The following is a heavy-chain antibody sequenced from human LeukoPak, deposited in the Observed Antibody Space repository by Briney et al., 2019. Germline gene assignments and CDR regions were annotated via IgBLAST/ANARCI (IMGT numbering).Heavy chain of an antibody. J-gene: IGHJ4*02. CDR3: ARDLAVGGADY. CDR2: INHSGST. Sequence: SETLSLTCAVYGGSFSGYYWSWIHQPPGKGLEWIGEINHSGSTNYNPSLKSRVTISVDMSKNQFSLKLSSVTAADTAVYYCARDLAVGGADYWGQGTLATVSS. CDR1: GGSFSGYY. V-gene: IGHV4-34*01. D-gene: IGHD3-10*01.